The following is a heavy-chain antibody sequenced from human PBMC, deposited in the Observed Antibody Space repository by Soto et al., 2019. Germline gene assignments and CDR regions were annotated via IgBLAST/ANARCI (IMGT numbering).Heavy chain of an antibody. Sequence: PGGSLRFSCAASVFTFSSYAMSWVRQGPGKGLEWVSAISGSGGSKYYADSVKGRFTISGDNSTNTLYLQMNSLRAEDTAVYYCATRTIEGSSWPKSFEYWGEGT. CDR3: ATRTIEGSSWPKSFEY. J-gene: IGHJ4*02. D-gene: IGHD6-13*01. CDR2: ISGSGGSK. V-gene: IGHV3-23*01. CDR1: VFTFSSYA.